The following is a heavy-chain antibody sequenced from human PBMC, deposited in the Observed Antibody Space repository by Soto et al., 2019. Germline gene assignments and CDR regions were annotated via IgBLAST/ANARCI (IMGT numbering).Heavy chain of an antibody. Sequence: GASVKVSCKASGYTFTSYAMHWVRQAPGQRLEWMGWINAGNGNTKYSQKFQGRVTITRDTSASTAYMELSSLRSEDTAVYYCARDGVADYYYYGMDVWGQGTTVTVSS. CDR2: INAGNGNT. CDR1: GYTFTSYA. CDR3: ARDGVADYYYYGMDV. J-gene: IGHJ6*02. D-gene: IGHD2-21*01. V-gene: IGHV1-3*01.